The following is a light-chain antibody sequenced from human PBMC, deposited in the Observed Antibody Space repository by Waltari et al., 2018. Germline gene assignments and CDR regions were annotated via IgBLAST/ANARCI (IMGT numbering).Light chain of an antibody. CDR3: CSFTSSSTYV. CDR1: ISDIGLCKV. CDR2: EIN. J-gene: IGLJ1*01. V-gene: IGLV2-23*02. Sequence: QSALTQPASVSASPGQSITVSCSGSISDIGLCKVVSWFQQYPGKPPRPIIYEINKRPPGISDRFSATKSGNVASLTISGLQADDEADYYCCSFTSSSTYVFGSGTTVTVL.